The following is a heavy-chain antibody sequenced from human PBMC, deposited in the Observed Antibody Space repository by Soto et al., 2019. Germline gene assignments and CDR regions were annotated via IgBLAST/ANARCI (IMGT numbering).Heavy chain of an antibody. D-gene: IGHD3-22*01. V-gene: IGHV4-59*01. Sequence: SETLSLTCTVSGGSMSNFYLSWIRQFPGRGLEWIGYIHNSGNTNYNPSLRSRVTMSLDTYKNQVSLKLSSVTAADTAVYYCARQTRYSDSSGYYGNWGQGTLVTVSS. J-gene: IGHJ4*02. CDR2: IHNSGNT. CDR1: GGSMSNFY. CDR3: ARQTRYSDSSGYYGN.